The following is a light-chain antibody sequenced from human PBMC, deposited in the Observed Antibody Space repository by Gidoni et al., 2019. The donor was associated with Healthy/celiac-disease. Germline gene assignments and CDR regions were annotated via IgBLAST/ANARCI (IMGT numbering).Light chain of an antibody. Sequence: EIVLTQSPATLSLSPGERATPSCRASQSVSSYLAWYQQKPGQAPRLLIYDASNRATGIPARFSGSGSGTDFTLTISSLEPEDFAVYYCQQRSNWWTFGQXTKVEIK. CDR3: QQRSNWWT. V-gene: IGKV3-11*01. CDR2: DAS. J-gene: IGKJ1*01. CDR1: QSVSSY.